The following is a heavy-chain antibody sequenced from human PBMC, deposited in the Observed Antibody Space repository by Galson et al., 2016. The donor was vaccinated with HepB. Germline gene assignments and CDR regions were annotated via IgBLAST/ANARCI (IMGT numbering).Heavy chain of an antibody. J-gene: IGHJ4*02. CDR3: ARDRGDFDF. V-gene: IGHV3-21*01. Sequence: SLRLSCAASGFRFFDYRMNWVRQAPGKGLDWVSSISSDGSYIWNADSVKGRFIISRDNSKNSLYLEMNSLRVEDTAVYYCARDRGDFDFWGQGTLVTVSS. CDR1: GFRFFDYR. CDR2: ISSDGSYI.